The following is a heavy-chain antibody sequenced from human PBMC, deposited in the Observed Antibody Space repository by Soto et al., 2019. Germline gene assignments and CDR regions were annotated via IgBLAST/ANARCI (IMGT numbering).Heavy chain of an antibody. CDR1: GFTFSSYA. CDR2: ISSNGGST. V-gene: IGHV3-64*01. Sequence: GGSLRLSYAASGFTFSSYAMHWVRQAPGKGLEYVSAISSNGGSTYYANSVKGRFTISRDNSKNTLYLQMGSLRAEDMAVYYCASYNDAFDIWGQGTMVTVSS. CDR3: ASYNDAFDI. D-gene: IGHD1-1*01. J-gene: IGHJ3*02.